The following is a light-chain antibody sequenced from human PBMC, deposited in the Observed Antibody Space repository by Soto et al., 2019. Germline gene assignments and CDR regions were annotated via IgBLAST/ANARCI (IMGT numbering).Light chain of an antibody. Sequence: QSVLPQLPSASGTPGQRVTISCSGSSSNIGSNTVTWYQQLPGTAPKLLIYINNQRPSGVPYRFSGSKSGTAASLAISGLQAEGAADYYCAAWVDSLHALFGGGTKLTVL. CDR1: SSNIGSNT. J-gene: IGLJ2*01. CDR2: INN. V-gene: IGLV1-44*01. CDR3: AAWVDSLHAL.